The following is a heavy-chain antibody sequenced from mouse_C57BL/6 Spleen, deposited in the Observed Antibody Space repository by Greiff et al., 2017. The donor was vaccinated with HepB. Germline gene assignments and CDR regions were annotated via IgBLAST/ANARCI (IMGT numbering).Heavy chain of an antibody. D-gene: IGHD2-4*01. CDR1: GFTFSDYG. CDR3: ARGDYDGLFDY. J-gene: IGHJ2*01. CDR2: ISSGSSTI. V-gene: IGHV5-17*01. Sequence: EVKLMESGGGSVKPGGSLKLSCAASGFTFSDYGMHWVRQAPEKGLEWVAYISSGSSTIYYADTVKGRFTISRDNAKNTLFLQMTSLRSEDTAMYYCARGDYDGLFDYWGQGTTLTVSS.